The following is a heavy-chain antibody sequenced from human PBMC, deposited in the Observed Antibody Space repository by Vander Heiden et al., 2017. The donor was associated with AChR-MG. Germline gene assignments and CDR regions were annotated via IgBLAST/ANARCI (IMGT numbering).Heavy chain of an antibody. Sequence: QVQLEESGGGVVQPGRSLRLSCAASGFTFSTYGMHWVRQAPGRGLEWVAVITYDGNDKNYADSVKGRFTISRDNSQNTLFLQMDSLRAEDTAVYYCAKDHIDCTSSSCYSGYYGMDVWGQGTTVTVSS. D-gene: IGHD3-3*01. V-gene: IGHV3-30*18. J-gene: IGHJ6*02. CDR2: ITYDGNDK. CDR1: GFTFSTYG. CDR3: AKDHIDCTSSSCYSGYYGMDV.